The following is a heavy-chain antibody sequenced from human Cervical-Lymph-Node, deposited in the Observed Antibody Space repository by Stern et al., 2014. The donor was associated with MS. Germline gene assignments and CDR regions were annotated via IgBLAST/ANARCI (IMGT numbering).Heavy chain of an antibody. CDR2: INPSGGST. V-gene: IGHV1-46*01. CDR1: GYTFTNYY. Sequence: VELVQSGAEVKKPGASVKVSCKASGYTFTNYYMHWVRQAPGKGLEWMGLINPSGGSTSNAQKFQGRVTMNRDTSTSTVHMELSSLRSEDTAVYYCAREVAGHRLGMMDVWGQGTTVTVSS. D-gene: IGHD6-19*01. J-gene: IGHJ6*02. CDR3: AREVAGHRLGMMDV.